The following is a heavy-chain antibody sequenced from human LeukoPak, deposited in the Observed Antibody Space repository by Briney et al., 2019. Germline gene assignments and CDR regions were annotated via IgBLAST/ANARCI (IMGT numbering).Heavy chain of an antibody. Sequence: SVKVSCKASGGTFSSYAISWVRQAPGQGLEWMGGIIPIFGTANYAQKFQGRVTITTDESTSTAYMELSSLRSEDTAVYYCAREPLGERWFDPWGQGTLVTVSS. V-gene: IGHV1-69*05. CDR2: IIPIFGTA. J-gene: IGHJ5*02. D-gene: IGHD3-10*01. CDR3: AREPLGERWFDP. CDR1: GGTFSSYA.